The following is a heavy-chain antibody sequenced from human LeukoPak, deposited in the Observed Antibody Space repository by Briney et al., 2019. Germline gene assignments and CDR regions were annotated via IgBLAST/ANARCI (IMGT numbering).Heavy chain of an antibody. CDR2: IYYSGTT. CDR1: GGSISYYY. D-gene: IGHD2-15*01. V-gene: IGHV4-59*08. Sequence: SETLSLTCTVSGGSISYYYWSWIRQSPGKGLEWIGYIYYSGTTNYNPSLKSRVTISVDSSKNQFSLKLSSVTAADTAVYYCARILDCSSSSCSYGMDVWGQGTTVTVPS. CDR3: ARILDCSSSSCSYGMDV. J-gene: IGHJ6*02.